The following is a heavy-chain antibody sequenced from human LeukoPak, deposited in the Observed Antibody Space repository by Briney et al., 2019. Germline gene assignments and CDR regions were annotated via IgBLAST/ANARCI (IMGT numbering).Heavy chain of an antibody. Sequence: PSETLSLTCAVYGGSFSGYYWSWIRQPPGKGLEWIGEINHSGSTNYNPSLKSRVTISVDTSKNQFSLKLSSVTAAGTAVYYCARGLGVLRFLEWLHPFDYWGQGTLVTVSS. V-gene: IGHV4-34*01. CDR3: ARGLGVLRFLEWLHPFDY. J-gene: IGHJ4*02. D-gene: IGHD3-3*01. CDR1: GGSFSGYY. CDR2: INHSGST.